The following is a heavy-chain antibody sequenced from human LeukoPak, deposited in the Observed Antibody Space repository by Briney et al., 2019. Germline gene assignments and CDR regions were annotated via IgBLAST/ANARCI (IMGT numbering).Heavy chain of an antibody. CDR2: SYYSGST. J-gene: IGHJ4*02. V-gene: IGHV4-59*01. CDR3: AGGFRGPNFDY. Sequence: NTSETLSLTCTVSGGSMSSYYWSWIRQPPGKGLEWIGYSYYSGSTYYNPSLKSRVTISVDTSKNQFSLKLSSVTAADTAVYYCAGGFRGPNFDYWGQGTLVTVSS. D-gene: IGHD3-10*01. CDR1: GGSMSSYY.